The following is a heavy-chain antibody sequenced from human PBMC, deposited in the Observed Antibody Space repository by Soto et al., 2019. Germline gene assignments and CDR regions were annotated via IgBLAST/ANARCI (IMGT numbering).Heavy chain of an antibody. CDR2: IDHSGST. D-gene: IGHD5-12*01. CDR3: ARGTGGYNYGSTMDY. CDR1: GGSFSGYY. J-gene: IGHJ4*02. Sequence: PSETLSLTCAVYGGSFSGYYWSWIRQPPGKGLERIGEIDHSGSTNYNPSLKSRVTISVDTSKNQFSLKLSSVTAADTAVYYCARGTGGYNYGSTMDYWGQGTLVTAPQ. V-gene: IGHV4-34*01.